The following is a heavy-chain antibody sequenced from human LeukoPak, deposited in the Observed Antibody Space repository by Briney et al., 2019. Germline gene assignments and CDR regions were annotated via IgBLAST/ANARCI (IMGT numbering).Heavy chain of an antibody. V-gene: IGHV3-23*01. D-gene: IGHD3/OR15-3a*01. J-gene: IGHJ4*02. CDR1: GFTFNSHG. CDR2: ISNSGGST. CDR3: AKGRGLVSPDDH. Sequence: GGSLRLSCIASGFTFNSHGMHWVRQAPGKGLEWVSAISNSGGSTYYADSVKGRFTISRDNSKNTLYLQMNSLKAEDTAVYYCAKGRGLVSPDDHWGQGTLVTVSS.